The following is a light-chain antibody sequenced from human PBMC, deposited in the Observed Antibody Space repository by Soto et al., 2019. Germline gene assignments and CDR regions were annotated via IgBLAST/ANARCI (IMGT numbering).Light chain of an antibody. CDR3: QQYGSSPLYI. J-gene: IGKJ2*01. CDR1: QSISSTY. V-gene: IGKV3-20*01. CDR2: NAS. Sequence: EIVLTQSPGTLSLSPGERATLSCRASQSISSTYLAWYQQKPGQAPRLLIYNASNRATGIPDRFSGSGSGTDFTLTISRLEPEDFAVYYCQQYGSSPLYIFGQGTRLEIK.